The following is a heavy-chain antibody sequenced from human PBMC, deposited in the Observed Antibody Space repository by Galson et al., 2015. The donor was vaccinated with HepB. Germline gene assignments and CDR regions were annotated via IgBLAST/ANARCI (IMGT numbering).Heavy chain of an antibody. Sequence: SLRLSCAASGFIFADYAVSWFRQAPGRGLEWVAFIRSKTNGGTAEYAASVNDRFTISRDDSRNSAYLHMNSLNTKDTAVYYCASRNPPPRPAIFRYYHYWGQGAQLTFPS. CDR3: ASRNPPPRPAIFRYYHY. D-gene: IGHD3-3*01. J-gene: IGHJ4*02. CDR2: IRSKTNGGTA. CDR1: GFIFADYA. V-gene: IGHV3-49*03.